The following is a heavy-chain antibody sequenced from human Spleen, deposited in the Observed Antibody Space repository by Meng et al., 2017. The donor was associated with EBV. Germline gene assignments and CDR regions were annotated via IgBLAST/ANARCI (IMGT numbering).Heavy chain of an antibody. J-gene: IGHJ4*02. CDR2: IRSSGSII. Sequence: QVQLVESGGXLVKPGGXXRLXXXXXGFTFSDYYMSWIRQAPGKGLEWVSNIRSSGSIIYYADSVKGRFTISRDNAKNSLYLQMNSLRAEDTAVYYCARDVGYFGGDSGAFDCWGQGTLFNVSS. CDR3: ARDVGYFGGDSGAFDC. CDR1: GFTFSDYY. D-gene: IGHD4-23*01. V-gene: IGHV3-11*01.